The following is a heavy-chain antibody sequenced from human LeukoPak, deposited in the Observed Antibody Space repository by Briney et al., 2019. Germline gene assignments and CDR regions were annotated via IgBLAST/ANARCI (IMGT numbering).Heavy chain of an antibody. CDR1: GFTFSNSW. Sequence: GGSLRLSCAASGFTFSNSWMHWVRQAPGKGLVWVSRINSDGSSTSYANSVKGRFTISRDNAKNTMYLQMNSLRAEDTAVYYCARENIVAYYFDYWGQGALVTVSS. J-gene: IGHJ4*02. V-gene: IGHV3-74*01. D-gene: IGHD5-12*01. CDR2: INSDGSST. CDR3: ARENIVAYYFDY.